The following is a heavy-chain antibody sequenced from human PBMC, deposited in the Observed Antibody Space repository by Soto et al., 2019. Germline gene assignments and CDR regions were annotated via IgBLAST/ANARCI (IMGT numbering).Heavy chain of an antibody. V-gene: IGHV4-39*07. CDR1: GGSISSSSYY. CDR3: ARDMGGYSYGYYDY. CDR2: IYYSGST. J-gene: IGHJ4*02. Sequence: SETLSLTCTVSGGSISSSSYYWGWIRQPPGKGLEWIGSIYYSGSTYYNPSLKSRVTISVDTSKNQFYLKLSSVTAADTAVYYCARDMGGYSYGYYDYWGQGTLVTVSS. D-gene: IGHD5-18*01.